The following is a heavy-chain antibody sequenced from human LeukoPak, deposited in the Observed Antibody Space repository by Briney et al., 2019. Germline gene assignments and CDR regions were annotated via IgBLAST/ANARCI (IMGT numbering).Heavy chain of an antibody. CDR3: ARGPPASRIAVRGYFDY. CDR2: INHSGST. CDR1: GGSFSGYY. V-gene: IGHV4-34*01. J-gene: IGHJ4*02. D-gene: IGHD6-6*01. Sequence: KTSETLSLTCAVYGGSFSGYYWSWIRQPPGKGLEWIGEINHSGSTNYNPSLKSRVTISVDTSKNQFSLKLSSVTAADTAVYYCARGPPASRIAVRGYFDYWGQGTLVTVSS.